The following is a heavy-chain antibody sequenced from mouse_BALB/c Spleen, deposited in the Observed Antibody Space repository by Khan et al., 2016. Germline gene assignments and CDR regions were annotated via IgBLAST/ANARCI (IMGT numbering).Heavy chain of an antibody. D-gene: IGHD2-4*01. V-gene: IGHV1-87*01. Sequence: QVQLQQSGAELARPGASVKLSCKASGYTFTSYWMQWVKQRPGQGLEWIGAIYPGDGDTRYTQKFKGKATLTADKSSSTAYMQLSSFASEDSAVSYCARGNSYYDYDYWGQGTTLTVSS. CDR1: GYTFTSYW. J-gene: IGHJ2*01. CDR2: IYPGDGDT. CDR3: ARGNSYYDYDY.